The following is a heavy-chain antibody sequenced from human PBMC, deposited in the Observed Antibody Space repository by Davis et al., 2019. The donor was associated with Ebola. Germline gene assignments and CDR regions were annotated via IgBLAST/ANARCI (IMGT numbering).Heavy chain of an antibody. Sequence: ASVKVSCKASGYTFTSYYMHWVRHAPGQGLEWMGIINPSGGSTSYAQKFQGRVTMTRDTSTSTVYMELSSLRSEDTAVYYCARVIASGSYWADHDAFDIWGQGTMVTVSS. CDR2: INPSGGST. CDR3: ARVIASGSYWADHDAFDI. CDR1: GYTFTSYY. J-gene: IGHJ3*02. V-gene: IGHV1-46*01. D-gene: IGHD1-26*01.